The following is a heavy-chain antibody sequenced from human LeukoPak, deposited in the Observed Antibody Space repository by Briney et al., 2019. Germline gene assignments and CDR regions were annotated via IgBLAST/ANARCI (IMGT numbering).Heavy chain of an antibody. V-gene: IGHV3-7*04. CDR3: ARGGRTMVTY. CDR2: IKYDGSEK. Sequence: GGSLRLSCEASGFTFSTYWMSWVRQAPGKGLEWVANIKYDGSEKDYVDSVKGRFTISRDNAKNSLYLQMSSLRADDTAVYYCARGGRTMVTYWGQGTPVTVSS. J-gene: IGHJ4*02. D-gene: IGHD4-17*01. CDR1: GFTFSTYW.